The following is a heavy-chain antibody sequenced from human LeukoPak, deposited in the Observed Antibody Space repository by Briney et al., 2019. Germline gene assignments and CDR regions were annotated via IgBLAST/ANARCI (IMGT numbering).Heavy chain of an antibody. J-gene: IGHJ4*02. D-gene: IGHD6-19*01. CDR2: INPNSGGT. Sequence: ASVKVSCKASGHTFTDYYMHWVRQAPGQGLEWMGWINPNSGGTTYAQKFQGRVTVTRDTSISTAYMELSRLRSDDTAVYYCARVATIAVAGTVPDYFNYWGQGTPVTVSS. CDR3: ARVATIAVAGTVPDYFNY. CDR1: GHTFTDYY. V-gene: IGHV1-2*02.